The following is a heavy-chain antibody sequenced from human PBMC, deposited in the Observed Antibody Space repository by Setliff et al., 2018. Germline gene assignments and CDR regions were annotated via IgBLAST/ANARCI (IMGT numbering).Heavy chain of an antibody. Sequence: SETLSLTCDVSGYSISSGHYWGWIRQPPGKGLEWIGSMYPGRNTYYNPSLKSRVTMSVDTSKRQFSLKLNSVTAADTAVYYCARMSGFQYIDVWGKGTRVTVSS. CDR2: MYPGRNT. CDR3: ARMSGFQYIDV. J-gene: IGHJ6*03. CDR1: GYSISSGHY. V-gene: IGHV4-38-2*01. D-gene: IGHD3-3*01.